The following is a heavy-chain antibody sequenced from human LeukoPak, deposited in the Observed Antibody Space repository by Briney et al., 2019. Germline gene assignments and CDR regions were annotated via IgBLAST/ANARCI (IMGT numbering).Heavy chain of an antibody. V-gene: IGHV3-7*01. CDR1: GFTFSSYW. D-gene: IGHD2-21*02. Sequence: GGSLRLSCAASGFTFSSYWMSWVRQAPGKGLEWVANIKQDGSEKYYVDSVKGRFTISRDNSKNTLYLQMNSLRAEDTAVYYCAREWHPYLVVTSPMDVWGQGTTVTVSS. J-gene: IGHJ6*02. CDR2: IKQDGSEK. CDR3: AREWHPYLVVTSPMDV.